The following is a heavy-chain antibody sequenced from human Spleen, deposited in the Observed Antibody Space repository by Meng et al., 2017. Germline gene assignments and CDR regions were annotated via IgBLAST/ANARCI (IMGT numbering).Heavy chain of an antibody. Sequence: GESLKISCWGSGYGFNNYWIVWVRQMPGKGLEWMGIIYPGDSETRYSPSFQGQVTFSADKSINTAYLQWSSLKASDSAMYYCARHWGYGGNPTYGMDVWGQGSTVTVSS. CDR2: IYPGDSET. CDR3: ARHWGYGGNPTYGMDV. J-gene: IGHJ6*02. CDR1: GYGFNNYW. V-gene: IGHV5-51*01. D-gene: IGHD4-23*01.